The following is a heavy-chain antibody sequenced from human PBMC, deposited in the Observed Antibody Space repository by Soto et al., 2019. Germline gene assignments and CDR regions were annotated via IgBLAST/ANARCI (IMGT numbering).Heavy chain of an antibody. CDR3: AKDWDGDYIWGSYRDEGYFDY. V-gene: IGHV3-30*18. CDR1: GFTFSSYG. J-gene: IGHJ4*02. CDR2: ISYDGSNK. Sequence: QVQLVESGGGVVQPGRSLRLSCAASGFTFSSYGMHWVRQAPGKGLEWVAVISYDGSNKYYADSVKGRFTISRDNSKNTLYLQMNSLRAEDTAVYYCAKDWDGDYIWGSYRDEGYFDYWRQGTLVTVSS. D-gene: IGHD3-16*02.